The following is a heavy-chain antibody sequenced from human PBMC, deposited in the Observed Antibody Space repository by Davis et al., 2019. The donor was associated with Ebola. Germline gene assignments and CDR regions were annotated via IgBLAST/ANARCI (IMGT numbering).Heavy chain of an antibody. J-gene: IGHJ5*02. CDR2: ISAYNGNT. Sequence: ASVKVSCKASGYTFTSYGISWVRQAPGQGLEWMGWISAYNGNTNYAQKFQGRVTMTRNTSISTAYMELSSLRSEDTAVYYCARDPAATHNWFDPWGQGTLVTVSS. CDR1: GYTFTSYG. V-gene: IGHV1-18*01. CDR3: ARDPAATHNWFDP. D-gene: IGHD2-15*01.